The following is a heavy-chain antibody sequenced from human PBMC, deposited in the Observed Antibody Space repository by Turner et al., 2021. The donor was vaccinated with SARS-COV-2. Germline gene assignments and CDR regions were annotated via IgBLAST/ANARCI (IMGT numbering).Heavy chain of an antibody. Sequence: EVQLVESGGGLVQPGGSLRLSCAASGFRLSDYHMDWVRQAPGKGLEWVGRMRDKASSDTTEYATSVKGRFSVSRADSDNSLFLQMNSLQIEDTAVYYCLRGGRGRPFDIWGQGSAVTISS. D-gene: IGHD1-26*01. J-gene: IGHJ3*02. CDR2: MRDKASSDTT. V-gene: IGHV3-72*01. CDR3: LRGGRGRPFDI. CDR1: GFRLSDYH.